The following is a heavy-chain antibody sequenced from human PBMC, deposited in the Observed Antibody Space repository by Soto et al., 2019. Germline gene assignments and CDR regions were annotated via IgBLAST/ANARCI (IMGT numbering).Heavy chain of an antibody. D-gene: IGHD3-22*01. CDR1: GFTFSSYA. CDR3: AKDTGYYDSSGYLDY. J-gene: IGHJ4*02. CDR2: ISGSGGST. V-gene: IGHV3-23*01. Sequence: GGSLRLSCAASGFTFSSYAMSWVRQAPGKGLEWVSAISGSGGSTYYADSVKGRFTISRDNSKNTLYLQMNSLRAEDTAVYYCAKDTGYYDSSGYLDYWGQGTLVTVSS.